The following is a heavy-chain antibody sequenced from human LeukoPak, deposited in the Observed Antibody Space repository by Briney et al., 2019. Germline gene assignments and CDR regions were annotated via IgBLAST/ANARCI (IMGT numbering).Heavy chain of an antibody. CDR2: ISGSGGST. Sequence: GGSLRLSCAASGFTFSTYAMSWVRQAPGKGLEWVSTISGSGGSTYYADSVKGRFTVSRDNSKNTLYLQMNSLRAEDTAVYYCARHLSGITGYTYGRGIDYWGQGTLVTVSS. D-gene: IGHD5-18*01. J-gene: IGHJ4*02. CDR1: GFTFSTYA. V-gene: IGHV3-23*01. CDR3: ARHLSGITGYTYGRGIDY.